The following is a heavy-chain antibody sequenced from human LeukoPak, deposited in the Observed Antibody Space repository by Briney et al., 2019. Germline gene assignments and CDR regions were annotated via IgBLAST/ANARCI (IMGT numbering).Heavy chain of an antibody. V-gene: IGHV3-48*04. Sequence: TGGSLRLSCAASGFTFSSYSMNWVRQAPGKGLEWVSSISRSGSTKYYADSVKGRFTISRDNAKNTLYLQMNSLRAEDTAVYYCARDGYNYDTPIDYWGQGTLVTVSS. CDR1: GFTFSSYS. D-gene: IGHD5-24*01. CDR3: ARDGYNYDTPIDY. CDR2: ISRSGSTK. J-gene: IGHJ4*02.